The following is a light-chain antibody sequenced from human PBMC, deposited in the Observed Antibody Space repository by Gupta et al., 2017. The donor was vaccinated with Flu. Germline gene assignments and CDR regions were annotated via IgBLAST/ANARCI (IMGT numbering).Light chain of an antibody. Sequence: EIVLTPSPGTLSLSPGERAALSCRARQSVYNNHLAWYQQKPGHPPRVLIHAASRRATGVPDRFSGSGSGTDFSLTISRREPEDFAAYYCQHYVNSWTWTFGQGTKVDVK. J-gene: IGKJ1*01. CDR2: AAS. V-gene: IGKV3-20*01. CDR3: QHYVNSWTWT. CDR1: QSVYNNH.